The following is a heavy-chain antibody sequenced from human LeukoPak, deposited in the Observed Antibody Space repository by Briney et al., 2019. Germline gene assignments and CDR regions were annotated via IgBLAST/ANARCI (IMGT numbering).Heavy chain of an antibody. CDR2: IVVGSGNT. Sequence: GTSVKVSCKASGFTFTSSAVQWVRQARGQRLEWIGWIVVGSGNTNYAQKFQGRVTITTDESTSTAYMELSSLRSEDTAVYYCARAKGYCSSTSCYGLGDYYYYMDVWGKGTTVTVSS. D-gene: IGHD2-2*01. CDR1: GFTFTSSA. CDR3: ARAKGYCSSTSCYGLGDYYYYMDV. V-gene: IGHV1-58*01. J-gene: IGHJ6*03.